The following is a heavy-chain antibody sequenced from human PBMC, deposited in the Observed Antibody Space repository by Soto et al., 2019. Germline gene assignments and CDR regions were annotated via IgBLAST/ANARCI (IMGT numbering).Heavy chain of an antibody. CDR2: IWYDGINK. CDR3: ARDPIHDSGLFDA. D-gene: IGHD3-10*01. CDR1: GLTFSTYG. V-gene: IGHV3-33*01. J-gene: IGHJ5*02. Sequence: QVQLVESGGGVVQPGRSLRLSCAASGLTFSTYGMHWVRQSPGKGLEWVAFIWYDGINKKYADSVKGRFTISRDNSKNIVFLEMNSLRVEDTAVYHCARDPIHDSGLFDAWGQGTLVTVSS.